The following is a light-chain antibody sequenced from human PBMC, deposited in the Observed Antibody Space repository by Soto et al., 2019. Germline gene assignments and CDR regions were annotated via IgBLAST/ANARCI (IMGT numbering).Light chain of an antibody. Sequence: APTQPAPVSGSPAQSITISCPGTSSDVGSYNLVSWYQQHPGKAPKLMIYEGSKRPSGVSNRFSGSKSGNTASLTISGLQAEDEADYYCCSYAGSSTFYVFGTGTKVTGL. J-gene: IGLJ1*01. V-gene: IGLV2-23*03. CDR2: EGS. CDR3: CSYAGSSTFYV. CDR1: SSDVGSYNL.